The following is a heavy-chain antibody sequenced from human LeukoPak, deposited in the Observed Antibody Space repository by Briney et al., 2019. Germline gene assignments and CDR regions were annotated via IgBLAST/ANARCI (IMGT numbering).Heavy chain of an antibody. J-gene: IGHJ5*02. V-gene: IGHV1-18*01. CDR2: ISAYNGNT. Sequence: EASVKVSCKASGYTFTSYGIGWVRQAPGQGLEWMGWISAYNGNTNYAQKLQGRVTMTTDTSTSTAYMELRSLRSDDTAVYYCARFIESYCSSTSCYDWFDPWGQGTLVTVSS. D-gene: IGHD2-2*01. CDR1: GYTFTSYG. CDR3: ARFIESYCSSTSCYDWFDP.